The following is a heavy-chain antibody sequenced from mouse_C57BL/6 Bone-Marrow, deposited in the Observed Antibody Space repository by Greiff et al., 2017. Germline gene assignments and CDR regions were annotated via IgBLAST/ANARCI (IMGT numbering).Heavy chain of an antibody. Sequence: QVQLQQSGAELAKPGASVKLSCKASGYTFTSYWLHWVKQRPGQGLEWIGYINPSSGYTKYNQKFKDKATLTVDKSSSTAYMQLSSLTSEDSAVYYCARYWDGGDYWGQGTTLTVSS. V-gene: IGHV1-7*01. CDR1: GYTFTSYW. D-gene: IGHD4-1*01. J-gene: IGHJ2*01. CDR2: INPSSGYT. CDR3: ARYWDGGDY.